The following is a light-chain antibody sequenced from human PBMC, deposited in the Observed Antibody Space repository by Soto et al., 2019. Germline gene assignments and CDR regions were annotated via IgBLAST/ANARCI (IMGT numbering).Light chain of an antibody. V-gene: IGLV2-14*01. CDR1: SSDIGGYNY. Sequence: QSVLTKPASVSGSPGQSITISCTGASSDIGGYNYVSWYQQHPGKAPKLMIYDVSNRPSGVSNRFSGSKADNTASLTISGLQAEEEADYYCSSYTSTSTLYVFGTGTKLTVL. J-gene: IGLJ1*01. CDR3: SSYTSTSTLYV. CDR2: DVS.